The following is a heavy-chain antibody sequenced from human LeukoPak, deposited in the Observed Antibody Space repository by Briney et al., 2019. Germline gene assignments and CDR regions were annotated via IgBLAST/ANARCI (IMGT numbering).Heavy chain of an antibody. CDR3: VNDNGFGEAAGVRHSDY. V-gene: IGHV3-9*01. CDR1: GFRFDDYG. Sequence: PGGSLRLSCAASGFRFDDYGMHWVRQGPGKGLEWVAGINWDSGRMDYAESVQGRFIISRDNAKKFLYLQMNSPRLEDTASYYCVNDNGFGEAAGVRHSDYWGQGTLVIVSS. CDR2: INWDSGRM. J-gene: IGHJ4*02. D-gene: IGHD3-10*01.